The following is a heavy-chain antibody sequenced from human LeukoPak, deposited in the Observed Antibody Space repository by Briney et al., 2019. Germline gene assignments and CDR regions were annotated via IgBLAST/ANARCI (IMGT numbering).Heavy chain of an antibody. CDR3: ASDDSTSSSY. V-gene: IGHV4-39*07. D-gene: IGHD6-6*01. J-gene: IGHJ4*02. Sequence: SETLSLTCTVSGGSISTSSHYWGWIRQPPGTGLEWIGSIFYSGTTYYNPSRKSRVTISVCTSKNQFSLKLGSVTAADTAVYYCASDDSTSSSYWGQGTLVTVSS. CDR1: GGSISTSSHY. CDR2: IFYSGTT.